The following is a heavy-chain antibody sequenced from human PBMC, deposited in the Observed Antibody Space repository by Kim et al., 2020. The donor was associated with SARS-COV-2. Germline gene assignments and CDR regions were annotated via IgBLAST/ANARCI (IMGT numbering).Heavy chain of an antibody. J-gene: IGHJ3*02. CDR3: AREAGDYYDSSGYGAFDI. CDR2: IGTAGDT. V-gene: IGHV3-13*01. D-gene: IGHD3-22*01. CDR1: GFTFSSYD. Sequence: GGSLRLSCAASGFTFSSYDMHWVRQATGKGLEWVSAIGTAGDTYYPGSVKGRFTISRENAKNSLYLQMNSLRAGDTAVYYCAREAGDYYDSSGYGAFDIWGQGTMVTVSS.